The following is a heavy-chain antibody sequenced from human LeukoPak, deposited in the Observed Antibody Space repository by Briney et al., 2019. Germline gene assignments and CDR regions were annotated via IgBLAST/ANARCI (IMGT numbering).Heavy chain of an antibody. CDR2: ISGSGGST. D-gene: IGHD3-10*01. J-gene: IGHJ4*02. CDR3: AKSFYYNSGSWGIFDY. CDR1: GFTFSNAW. V-gene: IGHV3-23*01. Sequence: GGSLRLSCAASGFTFSNAWMSWVRQAPGKGLEWVSGISGSGGSTYYADSVKGRFTISRDNSKNTLYLQMNSLRAEDTAVYYCAKSFYYNSGSWGIFDYWGQGTLVTVSS.